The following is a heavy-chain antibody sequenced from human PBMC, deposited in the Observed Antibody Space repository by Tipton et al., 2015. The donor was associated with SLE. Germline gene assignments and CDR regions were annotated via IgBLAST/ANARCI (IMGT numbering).Heavy chain of an antibody. CDR1: GFTVSSNY. J-gene: IGHJ6*02. Sequence: SLRLSCAASGFTVSSNYMRWVRQAPGKGLEWVSVIYTGGTTSYADSVKGRFTISRDNSKNTLYLQMNSLRAEDTAVYYCLRSPNYYYGMDVWGQGTTVTVSS. V-gene: IGHV3-66*01. CDR3: LRSPNYYYGMDV. CDR2: IYTGGTT.